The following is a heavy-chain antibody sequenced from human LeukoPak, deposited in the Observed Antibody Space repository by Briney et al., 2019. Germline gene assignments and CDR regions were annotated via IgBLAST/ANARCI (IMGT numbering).Heavy chain of an antibody. D-gene: IGHD3-9*01. CDR2: ISAYNGNT. CDR3: ARDLYYDILTGFDY. Sequence: GASVKVSCKASGYTFTSYGISWVRQAPGQGLEWMGWISAYNGNTNYAQKLQGRVTMTTHTSTSTAYMELRSLRSDDTAVYYCARDLYYDILTGFDYWGQGTLVTVSS. J-gene: IGHJ4*02. CDR1: GYTFTSYG. V-gene: IGHV1-18*04.